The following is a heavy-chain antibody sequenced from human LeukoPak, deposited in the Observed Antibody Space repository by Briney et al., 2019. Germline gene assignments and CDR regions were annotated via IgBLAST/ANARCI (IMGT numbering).Heavy chain of an antibody. CDR3: TRDREVAVAGPGGYFQH. V-gene: IGHV3-49*02. J-gene: IGHJ1*01. D-gene: IGHD6-19*01. Sequence: GRFTISRDDSKSIAYLQMNSLKIEDTAVYYCTRDREVAVAGPGGYFQHWGQGTLVTVSS.